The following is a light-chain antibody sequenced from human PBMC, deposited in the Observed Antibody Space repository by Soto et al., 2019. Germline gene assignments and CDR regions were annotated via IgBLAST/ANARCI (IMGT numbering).Light chain of an antibody. CDR1: SSVVGGYNY. CDR3: SSDAGSSNV. J-gene: IGLJ1*01. V-gene: IGLV2-8*01. Sequence: QSALTQTPSASGSPGQSVAISCTGTSSVVGGYNYVSWYQQHPGKAPKLMIYEVNKRPSGVADRFSGAKSGNTASLTVSGLPAEDEADYYCSSDAGSSNVFGTGTKVPVL. CDR2: EVN.